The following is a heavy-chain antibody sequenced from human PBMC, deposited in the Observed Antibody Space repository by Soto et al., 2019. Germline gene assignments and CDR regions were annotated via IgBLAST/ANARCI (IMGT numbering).Heavy chain of an antibody. CDR2: ISYDGSNK. J-gene: IGHJ4*02. D-gene: IGHD6-19*01. CDR3: AKNPGYNSGWYSIDY. CDR1: GFTFSNYL. Sequence: PGGSLRLSCSASGFTFSNYLMHWVRQAPGKGLEWVAVISYDGSNKYYADSVKGRFTISRDNSKNTLYLQMNSLRVEDTAMYYCAKNPGYNSGWYSIDYWGQGTLVTVSS. V-gene: IGHV3-30*18.